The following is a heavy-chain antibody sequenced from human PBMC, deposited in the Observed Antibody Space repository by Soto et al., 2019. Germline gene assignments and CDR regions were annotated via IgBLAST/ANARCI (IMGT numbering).Heavy chain of an antibody. Sequence: QVQLVESGGGVVQPGRSLRLSCAASGFTFSGYGCHWVRQAPGKGLEWVAVIWYDGSKKYYADSVKGRFTISRDNSKNTVYLQMDSLRAEDTAVYYCARDTDTSSHYSRFDPWGQGTLVTVSP. D-gene: IGHD3-22*01. CDR3: ARDTDTSSHYSRFDP. CDR2: IWYDGSKK. CDR1: GFTFSGYG. V-gene: IGHV3-33*01. J-gene: IGHJ5*02.